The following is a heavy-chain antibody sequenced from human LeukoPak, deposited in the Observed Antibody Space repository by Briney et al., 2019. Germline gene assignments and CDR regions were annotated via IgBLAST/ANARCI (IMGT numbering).Heavy chain of an antibody. Sequence: GGSLRLSCAASGFTVSSNYMSWVRQAPGKGLEWVSLMYNGGSTYYADSVKGRFTISRDSSKNTLYLQMNSLRAEDTAVYYCARFNYYDSSGFDSFDYWGQGTLVTVSS. D-gene: IGHD3-22*01. CDR2: MYNGGST. CDR3: ARFNYYDSSGFDSFDY. V-gene: IGHV3-66*01. CDR1: GFTVSSNY. J-gene: IGHJ4*02.